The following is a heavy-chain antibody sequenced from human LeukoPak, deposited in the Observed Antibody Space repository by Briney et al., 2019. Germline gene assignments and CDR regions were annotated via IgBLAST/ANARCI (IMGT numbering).Heavy chain of an antibody. D-gene: IGHD5-18*01. CDR3: ARANTAMSA. CDR2: FSSTGST. Sequence: SETLSLTCTVSGSSLSSYYWSWIRQPPGKGLELIAYFSSTGSTNYNPSLKSRVTISVDTSKNQFSLKLNSVTAADTAVYYCARANTAMSAWGQGTLVTVSS. J-gene: IGHJ5*02. V-gene: IGHV4-59*01. CDR1: GSSLSSYY.